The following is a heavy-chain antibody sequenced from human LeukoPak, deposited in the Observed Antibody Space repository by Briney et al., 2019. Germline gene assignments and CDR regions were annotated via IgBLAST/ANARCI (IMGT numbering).Heavy chain of an antibody. CDR1: GFTFRNYG. CDR2: IWYDGSNK. Sequence: HPGGSLRLSCAASGFTFRNYGMHWVRQAPGKGLEWVADIWYDGSNKYYADSVKGRFTISRDNSKNTLYLQMNSLRAEDTAVYYCARDIHGLIWGQGTMVTVSS. D-gene: IGHD2-21*01. V-gene: IGHV3-33*01. J-gene: IGHJ3*02. CDR3: ARDIHGLI.